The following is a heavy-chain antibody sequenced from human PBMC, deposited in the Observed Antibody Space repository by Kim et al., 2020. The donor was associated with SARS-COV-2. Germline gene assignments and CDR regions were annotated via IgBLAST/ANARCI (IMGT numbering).Heavy chain of an antibody. V-gene: IGHV3-43*02. Sequence: GGSLRLSCAASGFTFDDYAMHWVRQAPGKGLEWVSLISGDGGSTYYADSVKGRFTISRDNSKNSLYLQMNSLRTEDTALYYCASDPPMPTNIWGQGTMVTVSS. J-gene: IGHJ3*02. CDR1: GFTFDDYA. CDR3: ASDPPMPTNI. D-gene: IGHD2-2*01. CDR2: ISGDGGST.